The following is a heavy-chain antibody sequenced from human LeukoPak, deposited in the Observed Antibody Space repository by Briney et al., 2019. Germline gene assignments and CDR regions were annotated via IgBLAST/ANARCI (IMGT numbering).Heavy chain of an antibody. Sequence: GASVKVSCKDSGYTFTGYYMHWVRQAPGQGLEWMGWINPNSGGTNYAQKFQGRVTMTRDTSISTAYMELSRLRSDDTAVYYCARVSLFFGVVPFDYWGQGTLVTVSS. CDR2: INPNSGGT. D-gene: IGHD3-3*01. CDR1: GYTFTGYY. CDR3: ARVSLFFGVVPFDY. J-gene: IGHJ4*02. V-gene: IGHV1-2*02.